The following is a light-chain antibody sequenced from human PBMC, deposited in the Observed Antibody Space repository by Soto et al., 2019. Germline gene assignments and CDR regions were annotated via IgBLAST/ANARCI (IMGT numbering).Light chain of an antibody. J-gene: IGKJ5*01. CDR2: DAS. CDR3: QQRSNWPPIT. V-gene: IGKV3-11*01. Sequence: IVFTQSPATLSLYTGERATLSCRASQSVSSYLAWYQQKPGQAPRLLIYDASNRATGIPARFSGSGSGTDFTLTISSLEPEDFAIYYCQQRSNWPPITFGQGTRPEIK. CDR1: QSVSSY.